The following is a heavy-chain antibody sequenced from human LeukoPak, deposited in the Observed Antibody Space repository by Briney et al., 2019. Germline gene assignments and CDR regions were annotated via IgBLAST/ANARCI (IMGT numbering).Heavy chain of an antibody. D-gene: IGHD4-23*01. CDR1: GGSISSYS. Sequence: PSETLSLTCTVSGGSISSYSWSWVRQPAGKGLEWIGRIYASVSTDYNPSLKSRVTMSVDTSKNQFSLHMSSVTAADTAVYYCASKTTVVPYFDYWGQGTLVTVSS. V-gene: IGHV4-4*07. CDR3: ASKTTVVPYFDY. CDR2: IYASVST. J-gene: IGHJ4*02.